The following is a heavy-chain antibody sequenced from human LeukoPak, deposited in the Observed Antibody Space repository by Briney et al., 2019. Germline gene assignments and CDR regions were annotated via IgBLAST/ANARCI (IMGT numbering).Heavy chain of an antibody. J-gene: IGHJ4*02. CDR1: GFTFSTYW. Sequence: GGPLRLSCAASGFTFSTYWMHWVRQAPGKGLVWVSRINSDGSSTSNADSVKGRFTISRDNAKNTLYLQMNSLRAEDTGVYYCARIASHSSSWYDGGYWGQGTLVTVSS. CDR3: ARIASHSSSWYDGGY. V-gene: IGHV3-74*01. CDR2: INSDGSST. D-gene: IGHD6-13*01.